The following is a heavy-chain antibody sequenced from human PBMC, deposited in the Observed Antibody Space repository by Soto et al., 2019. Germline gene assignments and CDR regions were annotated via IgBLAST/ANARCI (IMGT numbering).Heavy chain of an antibody. CDR3: ARDRRVYGMDV. Sequence: EVQLVESGGGLVQPGGSLRLSCAASGFTFSSYSMNWVRQAPGKGLEWVSYISSSSSTIYYAYSVKGRFTISRDNAKNSLYLQMNSLRAEDTAVYYCARDRRVYGMDVWGQGTTVTVSS. V-gene: IGHV3-48*01. CDR1: GFTFSSYS. J-gene: IGHJ6*02. CDR2: ISSSSSTI.